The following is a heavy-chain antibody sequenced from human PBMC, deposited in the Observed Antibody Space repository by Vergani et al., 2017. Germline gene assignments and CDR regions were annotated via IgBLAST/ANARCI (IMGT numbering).Heavy chain of an antibody. CDR3: AKDGGYSGSYYEYYFDY. CDR2: ISGHGDRT. CDR1: GFTFSNSA. J-gene: IGHJ4*02. D-gene: IGHD1-26*01. Sequence: EVHLLESGGGQVEAGGSLRLSCVASGFTFSNSAMSWVRQTSGKGLEWVSAISGHGDRTYYADSVKGRFTISRDNSKNTLYLQMNSLRAEDTAVYYCAKDGGYSGSYYEYYFDYWGQGTLVTVSS. V-gene: IGHV3-23*01.